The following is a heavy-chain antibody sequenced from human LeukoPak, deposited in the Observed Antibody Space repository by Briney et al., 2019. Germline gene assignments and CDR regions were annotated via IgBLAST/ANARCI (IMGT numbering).Heavy chain of an antibody. D-gene: IGHD2-2*01. CDR1: GYTFTNYW. Sequence: GESLKISCKGSGYTFTNYWVAWVRQMPWKGLEWVGSIWPDDSDTRYSPSFRGQVTFSADNSISTAFLQWSSLKASDTAIYFCARLADTTCWGQGTLVTVSS. CDR3: ARLADTTC. J-gene: IGHJ4*02. CDR2: IWPDDSDT. V-gene: IGHV5-51*01.